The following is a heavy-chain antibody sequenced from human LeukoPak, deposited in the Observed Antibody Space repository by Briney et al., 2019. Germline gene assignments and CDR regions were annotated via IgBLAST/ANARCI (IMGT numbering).Heavy chain of an antibody. CDR2: INHRGDT. J-gene: IGHJ4*02. V-gene: IGHV4-34*01. D-gene: IGHD6-19*01. CDR3: ARISGWYGYFDH. Sequence: KASETLSLTCAVYGGSFSAYYWSWIRQSPGKGLEWIAEINHRGDTNYNPSVKSRVSISVDTSKNQFSLKVTSLTAADTAVYYCARISGWYGYFDHWGQGTLVTVSS. CDR1: GGSFSAYY.